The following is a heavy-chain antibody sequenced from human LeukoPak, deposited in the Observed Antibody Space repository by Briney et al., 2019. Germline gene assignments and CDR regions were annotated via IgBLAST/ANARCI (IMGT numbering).Heavy chain of an antibody. CDR1: GFTFSSYS. CDR3: ARGGHSSSSLGY. J-gene: IGHJ4*02. CDR2: ISSSSSYI. V-gene: IGHV3-21*01. D-gene: IGHD6-13*01. Sequence: PGGSLRLSCAASGFTFSSYSMNWVRQAPGKGLEWVSSISSSSSYIYYADSVKGRFTISRDNAKNSLYLQMNSLRAEDTAVYYCARGGHSSSSLGYWGQGTLVTVSS.